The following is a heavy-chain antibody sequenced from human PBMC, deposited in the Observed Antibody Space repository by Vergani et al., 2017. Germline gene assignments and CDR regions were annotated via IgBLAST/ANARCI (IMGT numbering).Heavy chain of an antibody. CDR2: ISSSSSNI. CDR3: AAGAEYDFWSGYPIIFGMEV. CDR1: GFTFSSYS. V-gene: IGHV3-21*01. D-gene: IGHD3-3*01. J-gene: IGHJ6*02. Sequence: EVQLVESGGGLVKPGGSLRLSCAASGFTFSSYSMNWVPQAPGKGLEWVSSISSSSSNIYYADSVKGRFTISRDNAENSLYPEMNSLRAEDTAVYYCAAGAEYDFWSGYPIIFGMEVWGQGTTVTGSS.